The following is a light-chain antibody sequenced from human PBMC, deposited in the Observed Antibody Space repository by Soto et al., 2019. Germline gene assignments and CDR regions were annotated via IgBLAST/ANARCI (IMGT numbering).Light chain of an antibody. CDR1: SSDVGAYNY. V-gene: IGLV2-14*03. J-gene: IGLJ3*02. Sequence: QSALTQPASVSGSPGQSITISCTGTSSDVGAYNYVSWYQQLPDKAPKLMIYDVTYRPSGVSNRFSGSKSGNTVSLTISGLQAEDEADYFCSSYTTSSTLVFGGGTKLTVL. CDR3: SSYTTSSTLV. CDR2: DVT.